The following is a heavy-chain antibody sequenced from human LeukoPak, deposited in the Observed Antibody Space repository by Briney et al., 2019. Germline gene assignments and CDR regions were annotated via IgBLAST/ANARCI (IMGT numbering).Heavy chain of an antibody. Sequence: VASVTVSCKASGYTFTGYYMHWVRQAPGQGLEWMGWINPNSGGTNYAQKFQGRVTMTRDTSISTAYMELSRLRSDDTAVYYCARGVAAAGIYYYYMDVWGKGTTVTVSS. V-gene: IGHV1-2*02. J-gene: IGHJ6*03. D-gene: IGHD6-13*01. CDR1: GYTFTGYY. CDR3: ARGVAAAGIYYYYMDV. CDR2: INPNSGGT.